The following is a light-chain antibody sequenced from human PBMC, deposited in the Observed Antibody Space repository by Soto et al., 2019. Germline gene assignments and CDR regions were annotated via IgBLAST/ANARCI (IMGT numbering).Light chain of an antibody. CDR1: QSVSSY. J-gene: IGKJ5*01. Sequence: EILLTQSPGTLSLSPGERATLSCRASQSVSSYVAWYQQIPGQAPRLLIYDASTRATGIPARFSGSGSGTDFTLTISSLEPEDFAVYYCQQYNNWPPKIIFGQGTRLEIK. V-gene: IGKV3-11*01. CDR2: DAS. CDR3: QQYNNWPPKII.